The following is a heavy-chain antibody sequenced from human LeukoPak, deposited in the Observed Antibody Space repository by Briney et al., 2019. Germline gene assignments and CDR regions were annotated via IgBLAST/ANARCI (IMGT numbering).Heavy chain of an antibody. V-gene: IGHV4-4*07. CDR2: IYTSGST. CDR1: GGSISSYY. CDR3: ARDLYYYGSGSYHYFDY. J-gene: IGHJ4*02. D-gene: IGHD3-10*01. Sequence: SETLSLTCTVSGGSISSYYWSWIRQPAGKGLEWIGRIYTSGSTNYNPSLKSRVTMSVDTSKNQFSLKLSSVTAADTAVYYCARDLYYYGSGSYHYFDYWGQGTLVTISS.